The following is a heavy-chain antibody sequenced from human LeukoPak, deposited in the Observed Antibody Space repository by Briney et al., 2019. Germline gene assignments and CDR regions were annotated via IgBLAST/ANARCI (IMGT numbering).Heavy chain of an antibody. CDR3: ARGLRGVLAARPRRYYYYYMDV. CDR2: MNPNSGNT. J-gene: IGHJ6*03. CDR1: GYTFTSYD. V-gene: IGHV1-8*01. D-gene: IGHD6-6*01. Sequence: GASVKVSCKASGYTFTSYDISWVRQATGQGLEWMGWMNPNSGNTGYAQKFQGRVTMTRNTSISTAYMELSSLRSEDTAVYYCARGLRGVLAARPRRYYYYYMDVWGKGTTVTVSS.